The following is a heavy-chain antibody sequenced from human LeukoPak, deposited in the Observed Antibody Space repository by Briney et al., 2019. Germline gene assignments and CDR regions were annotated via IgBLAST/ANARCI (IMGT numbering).Heavy chain of an antibody. CDR1: GGSISSGDYY. D-gene: IGHD6-13*01. CDR2: IYYSGST. CDR3: ARGGIAAAGFLDAFDI. J-gene: IGHJ3*02. V-gene: IGHV4-30-4*01. Sequence: KSSQTLSLTCTVSGGSISSGDYYWSWIRQPPGKGLEWIGYIYYSGSTYYNPSLKSRVTISVDTSKNQFSLKLSSVTAADTAVYYCARGGIAAAGFLDAFDIWGQGTMVTVSS.